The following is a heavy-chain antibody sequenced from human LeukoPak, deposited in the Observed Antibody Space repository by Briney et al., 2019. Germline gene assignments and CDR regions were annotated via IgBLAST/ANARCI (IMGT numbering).Heavy chain of an antibody. CDR1: GFIFSSYA. CDR2: ISTSGANT. V-gene: IGHV3-23*01. J-gene: IGHJ4*02. D-gene: IGHD1-1*01. CDR3: ATTKEARRYFDY. Sequence: GGSLRLSCAGSGFIFSSYALSWVRQAPGKGLEWVSAISTSGANTYYADSVRGRFTISRDNSKNTLYLQMSTLRAEDTAVYYCATTKEARRYFDYWGQGTLVTVSS.